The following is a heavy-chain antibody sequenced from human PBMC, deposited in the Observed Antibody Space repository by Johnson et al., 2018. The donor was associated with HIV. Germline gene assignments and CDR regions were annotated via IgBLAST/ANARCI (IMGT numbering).Heavy chain of an antibody. CDR3: AKVVPPVDQTHLVNDAFDI. D-gene: IGHD2-21*01. CDR1: GFTVSSNY. V-gene: IGHV3-20*04. Sequence: EVQLVESGGGVVRPGGSLRLSCAASGFTVSSNYMSWVRQAPGKGLEWVTGNSGNSGSIGYADSVKGRFPISSDNAKNSLYLQKNSLRAEDTALYYCAKVVPPVDQTHLVNDAFDIWGQGTMVTVSS. CDR2: NSGNSGSI. J-gene: IGHJ3*02.